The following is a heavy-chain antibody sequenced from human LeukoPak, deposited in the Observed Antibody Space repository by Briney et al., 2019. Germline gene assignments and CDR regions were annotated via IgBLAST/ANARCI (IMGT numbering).Heavy chain of an antibody. CDR2: ISGDGGST. J-gene: IGHJ4*02. Sequence: EGSLRLSCAASGFTFDDYAMHWVRQAPGKGLEWVSLISGDGGSTYYADPVKGRFTISRDNSKNSLYLQMNSLRTEDTALYYCAKGPSLYYDFWSGYPYYWGQGTLVTVSS. CDR1: GFTFDDYA. V-gene: IGHV3-43*02. D-gene: IGHD3-3*01. CDR3: AKGPSLYYDFWSGYPYY.